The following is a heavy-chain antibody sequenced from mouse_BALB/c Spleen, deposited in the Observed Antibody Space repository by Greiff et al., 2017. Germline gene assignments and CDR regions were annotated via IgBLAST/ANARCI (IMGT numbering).Heavy chain of an antibody. V-gene: IGHV5-6*01. CDR3: ARGRSSYFDY. J-gene: IGHJ2*01. D-gene: IGHD1-1*01. CDR2: ISSGGSYT. Sequence: VESGGDLVKPGGSLKLSCAASGFTFSSYGMSWVRQTPDKRLEWVATISSGGSYTYYPDSVKGRFTISRDNAKNTLYLQMSSLKSEDTAMYYCARGRSSYFDYWGQGTTLTVSS. CDR1: GFTFSSYG.